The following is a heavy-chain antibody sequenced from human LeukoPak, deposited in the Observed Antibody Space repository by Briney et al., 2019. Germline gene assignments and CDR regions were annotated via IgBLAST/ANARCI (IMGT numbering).Heavy chain of an antibody. D-gene: IGHD6-13*01. CDR2: IYYSGST. V-gene: IGHV4-39*07. CDR1: GGSISSSSYY. J-gene: IGHJ5*02. Sequence: PSETLSLTCTVSGGSISSSSYYWGWIRQPPGKGLGWIGSIYYSGSTYYNPSLKSRVTISVDTSKNQFSLKLSSVTAADTAVYYCAREGIIGYSSSGNWFDPWGQGTLVTVSS. CDR3: AREGIIGYSSSGNWFDP.